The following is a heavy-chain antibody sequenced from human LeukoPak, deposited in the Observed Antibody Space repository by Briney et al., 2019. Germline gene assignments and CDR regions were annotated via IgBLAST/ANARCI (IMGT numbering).Heavy chain of an antibody. CDR2: IYYRGGT. J-gene: IGHJ4*02. V-gene: IGHV4-59*08. Sequence: SETLSLTCTVSGDYSSDYYWSWIRQPPGKGLEWIGYIYYRGGTNYNPSLEWRVTISGDTSKNEFSLKLTSVTAAGTAVYYCARGRLIVAPGVYYFEYWGQGTLVTVSS. D-gene: IGHD5-12*01. CDR1: GDYSSDYY. CDR3: ARGRLIVAPGVYYFEY.